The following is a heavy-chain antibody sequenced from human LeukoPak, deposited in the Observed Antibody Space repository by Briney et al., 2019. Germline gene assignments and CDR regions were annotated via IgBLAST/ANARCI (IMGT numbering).Heavy chain of an antibody. CDR2: IFYSGST. D-gene: IGHD5-24*01. V-gene: IGHV4-38-2*01. J-gene: IGHJ4*02. Sequence: PSETLSLTCAVSGYSISSGYYWGWSRQPPGKGVEWIGSIFYSGSTYYNPSLKSRVTISVDTSKDQVSLKLSSVTAADTAVYFCARLDGYNPASWGQGTLVTVSS. CDR1: GYSISSGYY. CDR3: ARLDGYNPAS.